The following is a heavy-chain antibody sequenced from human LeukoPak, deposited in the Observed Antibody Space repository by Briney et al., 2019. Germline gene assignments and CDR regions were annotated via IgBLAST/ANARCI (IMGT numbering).Heavy chain of an antibody. J-gene: IGHJ5*02. Sequence: PSETLSLTCTVSGGSISSFYWSWIRQPPGKGLEWIGSIYYSGSTYYNPSLKSRVTISVDTSKNQFSLKLSSVTAADTAVYYCAEEVAATVGFDPWGQGTLVTVSS. CDR3: AEEVAATVGFDP. CDR2: IYYSGST. V-gene: IGHV4-59*04. D-gene: IGHD2-15*01. CDR1: GGSISSFY.